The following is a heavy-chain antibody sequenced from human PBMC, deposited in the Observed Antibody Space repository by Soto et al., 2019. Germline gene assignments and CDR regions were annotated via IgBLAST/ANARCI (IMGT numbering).Heavy chain of an antibody. J-gene: IGHJ6*02. D-gene: IGHD3-22*01. CDR1: GGSISSGGYY. CDR2: IYYSGST. CDR3: AIDRFYDSSGSFPYYYGMDV. Sequence: PSETLSLTCTVSGGSISSGGYYWSWIRQHPGKGLEWIGYIYYSGSTYYNPSLKSRVTISVDTSKNQFSLKLSSVTAADTAVYYCAIDRFYDSSGSFPYYYGMDVWGQGTTVTVSS. V-gene: IGHV4-31*03.